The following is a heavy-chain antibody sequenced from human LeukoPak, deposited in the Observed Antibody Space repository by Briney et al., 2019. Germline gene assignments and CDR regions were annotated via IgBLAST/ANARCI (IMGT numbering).Heavy chain of an antibody. J-gene: IGHJ3*01. CDR2: INWNGGST. CDR1: GFTFDDYG. D-gene: IGHD6-13*01. Sequence: GGPLRLSCAASGFTFDDYGMSWVPKAPGKGLKWVSGINWNGGSTGYADSVKGPFTISRDNATTSLYLQMNSLRAEDTALYYCARDSAGYSSNWGQGTMVTVSP. CDR3: ARDSAGYSSN. V-gene: IGHV3-20*04.